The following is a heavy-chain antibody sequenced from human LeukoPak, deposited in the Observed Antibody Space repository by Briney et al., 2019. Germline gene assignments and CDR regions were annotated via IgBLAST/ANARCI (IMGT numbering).Heavy chain of an antibody. J-gene: IGHJ5*01. CDR1: GDSITDYL. Sequence: PSETLSLTCAVFGDSITDYLWTWIRQPPGKGLEWVGYMFYSGSTNYNPSLRSRVTISVDTSKNQFSLTLNSVTAADTAVYYCARDVRGNGEFSPWGQGTLVTVSS. D-gene: IGHD4-17*01. V-gene: IGHV4-59*01. CDR2: MFYSGST. CDR3: ARDVRGNGEFSP.